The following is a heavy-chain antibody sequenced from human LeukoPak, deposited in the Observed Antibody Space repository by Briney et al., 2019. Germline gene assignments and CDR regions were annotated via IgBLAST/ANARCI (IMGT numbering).Heavy chain of an antibody. J-gene: IGHJ4*02. CDR2: INYDGGRT. CDR1: GFTFSTYA. CDR3: VEGGAPSYYDGSGDAYFDY. D-gene: IGHD3-22*01. Sequence: GGSLRLSCATSGFTFSTYAMHWVRQAPGKGLEYVSAINYDGGRTFYANSVKGRFSVSRDNSKNTLYLQMNSLRAEDTAVYFCVEGGAPSYYDGSGDAYFDYWGQGTLVTVSS. V-gene: IGHV3-64*01.